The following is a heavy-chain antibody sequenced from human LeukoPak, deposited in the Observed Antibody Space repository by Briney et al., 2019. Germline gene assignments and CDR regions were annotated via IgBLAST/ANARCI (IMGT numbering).Heavy chain of an antibody. V-gene: IGHV3-30*03. CDR2: ISHDGSNK. D-gene: IGHD3-22*01. CDR3: AREAYYYDRSGYQRSWPGDY. CDR1: GFTFSDYC. J-gene: IGHJ4*02. Sequence: GGSLRLSCAASGFTFSDYCMHWVRQAPGKGLEWVTVISHDGSNKYYADSVKGRFTISRDNYKNTLYLQMNSLRADDTADYHCAREAYYYDRSGYQRSWPGDYWGQGTLVTVSS.